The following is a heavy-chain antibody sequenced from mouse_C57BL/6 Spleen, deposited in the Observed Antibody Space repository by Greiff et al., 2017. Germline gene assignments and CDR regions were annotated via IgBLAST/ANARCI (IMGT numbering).Heavy chain of an antibody. V-gene: IGHV5-16*01. J-gene: IGHJ1*03. CDR3: ARDPYYYYGSSYWYFDV. Sequence: EVMLVASEGGLVQPGSSMKLSCTASGFTFSDYYMAWVRQVPEKGLEWVANINYDGSSTYYLDSLMSRFIISRDNAKNILYLQMSSLKSEDTATYYCARDPYYYYGSSYWYFDVWGTGTTVTVSS. CDR2: INYDGSST. CDR1: GFTFSDYY. D-gene: IGHD1-1*01.